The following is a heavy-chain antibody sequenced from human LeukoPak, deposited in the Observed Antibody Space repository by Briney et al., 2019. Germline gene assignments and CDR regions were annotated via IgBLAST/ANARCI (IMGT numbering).Heavy chain of an antibody. CDR1: GFTVSSNY. D-gene: IGHD3-9*01. J-gene: IGHJ6*02. Sequence: PGGSLRLSCAASGFTVSSNYMSWVRQAPGKGLEWVSVIYSGGSTYYADSVKGRFTISRDNSKNTLYLQMNSLRAEDTAVYYCAREMGEILTGPPGYGMDVWGQGTTVTVSS. CDR2: IYSGGST. CDR3: AREMGEILTGPPGYGMDV. V-gene: IGHV3-66*01.